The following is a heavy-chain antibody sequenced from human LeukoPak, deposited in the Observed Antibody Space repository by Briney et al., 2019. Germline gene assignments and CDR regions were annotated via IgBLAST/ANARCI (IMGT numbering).Heavy chain of an antibody. CDR3: ARNINPGRSSGLAGGLEP. D-gene: IGHD6-19*01. V-gene: IGHV1-18*01. CDR2: ISAYNGNT. Sequence: ASVKVSCKASGYTFTSYGISWVRQAPGQGLEWMGWISAYNGNTNYAQKFQGRVTITTDESTSTAYMELSSLRSEDTAVYYCARNINPGRSSGLAGGLEPWGQGTLVTVSS. CDR1: GYTFTSYG. J-gene: IGHJ5*02.